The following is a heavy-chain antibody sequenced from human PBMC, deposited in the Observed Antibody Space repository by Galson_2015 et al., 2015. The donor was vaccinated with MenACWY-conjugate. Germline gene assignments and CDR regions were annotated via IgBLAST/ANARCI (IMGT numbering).Heavy chain of an antibody. Sequence: RGRFTISRDNAKNTLYSQMNSLRADDTAVYYCVRDRGRPGAFDVWGQGTMVIVSS. J-gene: IGHJ3*01. V-gene: IGHV3-74*01. D-gene: IGHD1-1*01. CDR3: VRDRGRPGAFDV.